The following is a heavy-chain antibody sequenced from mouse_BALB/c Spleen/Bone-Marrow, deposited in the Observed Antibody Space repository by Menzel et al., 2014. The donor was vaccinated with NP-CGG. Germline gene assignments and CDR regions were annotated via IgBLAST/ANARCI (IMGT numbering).Heavy chain of an antibody. D-gene: IGHD4-1*01. CDR2: ISSGSSPI. CDR3: TRGGNWEDFDY. V-gene: IGHV5-17*02. Sequence: EVNVAESGGGLVQPGGSRKLSCAASGFTFSSFGMHWVRQAPEKGLEWVAYISSGSSPIFYADTVKGRFTISRDNPKNTLFLQMTSLRSEDTAMYYCTRGGNWEDFDYWGQGTTLTVSS. J-gene: IGHJ2*01. CDR1: GFTFSSFG.